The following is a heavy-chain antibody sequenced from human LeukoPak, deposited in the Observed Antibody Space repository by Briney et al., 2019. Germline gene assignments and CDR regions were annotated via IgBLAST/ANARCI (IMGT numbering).Heavy chain of an antibody. V-gene: IGHV3-21*04. D-gene: IGHD3-9*01. CDR3: AKWGDYDVLTGYYDSDY. J-gene: IGHJ4*02. CDR1: RFTFSTYC. Sequence: GGSLRLSCAASRFTFSTYCMHWVRQAPGKGLECVSSISCSSSYISYADSVKGRFTISRDNAKNSLYLQMNSLRVEDTAVYHCAKWGDYDVLTGYYDSDYWGQGTLVTVSS. CDR2: ISCSSSYI.